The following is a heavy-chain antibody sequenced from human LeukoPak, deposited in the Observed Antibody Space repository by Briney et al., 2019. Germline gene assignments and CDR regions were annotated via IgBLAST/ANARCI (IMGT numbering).Heavy chain of an antibody. J-gene: IGHJ5*02. Sequence: ASVKVSCKASGGTFSSYAISWVRQAPGQGLEWMGGIIPVFGTSNYAQKFQGRVTITADESTRTAYMELSSLRSEDTAVYYCARSRYYGSGSYYRGYSWFDPWGQGTLVTVSS. V-gene: IGHV1-69*13. CDR1: GGTFSSYA. CDR3: ARSRYYGSGSYYRGYSWFDP. D-gene: IGHD3-10*01. CDR2: IIPVFGTS.